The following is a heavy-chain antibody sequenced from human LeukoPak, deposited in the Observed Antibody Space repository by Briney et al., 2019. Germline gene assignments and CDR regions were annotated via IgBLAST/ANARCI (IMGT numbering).Heavy chain of an antibody. CDR3: ARVGGGILVVISYFDY. V-gene: IGHV4-39*07. D-gene: IGHD3-22*01. J-gene: IGHJ4*02. CDR1: GGSISSSYY. Sequence: SGTLSLTCAVSGGSISSSYYWGWIRQPPGKGLEWIGNIYYSGTAYYNPSLKSRVTISVDTSKNHFSLKLTSVTAADTALYYCARVGGGILVVISYFDYWGQGTLVTVSS. CDR2: IYYSGTA.